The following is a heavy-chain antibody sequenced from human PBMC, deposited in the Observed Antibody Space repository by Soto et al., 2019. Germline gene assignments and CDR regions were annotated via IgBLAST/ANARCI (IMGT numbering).Heavy chain of an antibody. D-gene: IGHD3-10*01. CDR2: TYHSGST. Sequence: SETLSLTCAVSGGSISSGGYSWSWIRQPPGKGLEWIGYTYHSGSTYYNPSLKSRVTISVDRSKNQFSLKLSSVTAADTAVYYCARTQGTMVRGVTRHYYFDYWGQGTLVTVSS. CDR1: GGSISSGGYS. J-gene: IGHJ4*02. CDR3: ARTQGTMVRGVTRHYYFDY. V-gene: IGHV4-30-2*01.